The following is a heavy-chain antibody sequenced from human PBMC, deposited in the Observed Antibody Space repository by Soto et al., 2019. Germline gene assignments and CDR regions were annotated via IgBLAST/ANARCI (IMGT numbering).Heavy chain of an antibody. D-gene: IGHD1-26*01. J-gene: IGHJ4*02. Sequence: QVQLQESGPGLVKPSETLSLTCTVSGGSISSYYWSWIRQPPGKGLEWIGYIYYSGSTNYNPSLSGRVTISVDTAKNQFSLKMSSVTAADTAVYYCVGGSYDPPPGYWGQGTLVTVSS. CDR3: VGGSYDPPPGY. CDR2: IYYSGST. CDR1: GGSISSYY. V-gene: IGHV4-59*08.